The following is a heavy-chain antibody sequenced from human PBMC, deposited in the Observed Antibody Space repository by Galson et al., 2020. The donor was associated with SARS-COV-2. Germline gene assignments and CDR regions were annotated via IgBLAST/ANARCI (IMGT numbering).Heavy chain of an antibody. Sequence: GESLKISCAASGFTSSGYAMHWVRQAPGKGLEWVSMISYDESNKYYGDSVKARFTISRDNSKNTLYLQMNSLRAEDTAVYYCARVPICSSTSCHPPFDYWGQGTLVTVSS. V-gene: IGHV3-30*04. D-gene: IGHD2-2*01. CDR2: ISYDESNK. CDR3: ARVPICSSTSCHPPFDY. CDR1: GFTSSGYA. J-gene: IGHJ4*02.